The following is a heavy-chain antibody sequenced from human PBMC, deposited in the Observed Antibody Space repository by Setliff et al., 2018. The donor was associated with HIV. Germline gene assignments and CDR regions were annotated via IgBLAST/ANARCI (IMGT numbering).Heavy chain of an antibody. CDR2: IYTSGST. V-gene: IGHV4-61*02. D-gene: IGHD2-21*02. Sequence: SETLSLTCTVSGGSISSGTYYWSWIRQPAGKGLEWIGRIYTSGSTNYSPSLKSRVTISVDTSKNQFSLSLTSVTAADTAVYYCARGVPLLPPHYWGQGTLVTV. J-gene: IGHJ4*02. CDR1: GGSISSGTYY. CDR3: ARGVPLLPPHY.